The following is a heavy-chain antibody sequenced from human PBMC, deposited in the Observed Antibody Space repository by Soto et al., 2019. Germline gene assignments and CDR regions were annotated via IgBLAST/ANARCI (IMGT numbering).Heavy chain of an antibody. Sequence: GGSLRLSCAASGFTFSSYGMHWVRQAPGKGLEWVAVIWYDGSNKYYADSVKGRFTISRDNSKNTLYLQMNSLRAEDTAVYYCARDQAGYSSGWTTYYFDYWGQGTLVTVSS. CDR1: GFTFSSYG. CDR2: IWYDGSNK. J-gene: IGHJ4*02. D-gene: IGHD6-19*01. V-gene: IGHV3-33*01. CDR3: ARDQAGYSSGWTTYYFDY.